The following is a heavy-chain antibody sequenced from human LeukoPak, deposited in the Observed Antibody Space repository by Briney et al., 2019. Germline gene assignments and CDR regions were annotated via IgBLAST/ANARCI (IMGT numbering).Heavy chain of an antibody. V-gene: IGHV3-30-3*01. CDR3: ARDYGRSGSYRWFDP. D-gene: IGHD1-26*01. CDR2: ISYDGSNK. CDR1: GFTFSSYA. J-gene: IGHJ5*02. Sequence: GGSLRLSCAVSGFTFSSYAMHWVRRAPGKGLEWEAVISYDGSNKYYADSVKGRFTISRDNSKNTLYLQMNSLRAEDTAVYYCARDYGRSGSYRWFDPWGQGTLVTVSS.